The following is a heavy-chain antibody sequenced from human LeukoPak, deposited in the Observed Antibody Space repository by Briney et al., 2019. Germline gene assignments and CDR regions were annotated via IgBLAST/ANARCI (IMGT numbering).Heavy chain of an antibody. CDR2: INPNSGGT. D-gene: IGHD3-9*01. V-gene: IGHV1-2*02. J-gene: IGHJ4*02. Sequence: ASVKVSCKASGYIFTGYYMHWVRQAPGQGLEWMGWINPNSGGTNYAQKFQGRVTMTRDTSISTAYMELSRLRSDDTAVYYCASLRDFDWLLYPPPDYWGQGTLVTVSS. CDR1: GYIFTGYY. CDR3: ASLRDFDWLLYPPPDY.